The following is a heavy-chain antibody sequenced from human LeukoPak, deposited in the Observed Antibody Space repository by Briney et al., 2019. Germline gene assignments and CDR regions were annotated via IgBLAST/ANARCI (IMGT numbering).Heavy chain of an antibody. CDR1: GGSISSSDSY. CDR3: ARGYSSGLYFIDH. D-gene: IGHD6-19*01. V-gene: IGHV4-39*01. CDR2: IYYSGST. J-gene: IGHJ5*02. Sequence: SETLSLTCTVSGGSISSSDSYWGWIRQPPGKGLEWIGSIYYSGSTYYSPSLKSRVTISVDTSKNQFSLKLSSVTAADTAVYYLARGYSSGLYFIDHWGQGNPGHRLL.